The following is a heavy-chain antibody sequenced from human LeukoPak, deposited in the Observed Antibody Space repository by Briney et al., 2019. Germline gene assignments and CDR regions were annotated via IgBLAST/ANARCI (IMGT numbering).Heavy chain of an antibody. CDR3: AREFSDSSGYYYGYFQH. Sequence: ASVKVSCKASGYTFTSYGISWVRQAPGQGLEWMGWISAYNGNTNYAQKLQGRVTMTTDTSTSTAYMELRSLRSDDTAVYYCAREFSDSSGYYYGYFQHWGQGTLVTVSS. D-gene: IGHD3-22*01. CDR1: GYTFTSYG. V-gene: IGHV1-18*01. CDR2: ISAYNGNT. J-gene: IGHJ1*01.